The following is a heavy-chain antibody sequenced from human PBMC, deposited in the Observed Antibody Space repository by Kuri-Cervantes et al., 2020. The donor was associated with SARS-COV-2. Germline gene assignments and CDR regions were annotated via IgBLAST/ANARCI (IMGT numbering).Heavy chain of an antibody. CDR1: GGSFSGYY. J-gene: IGHJ4*02. V-gene: IGHV4-34*01. CDR3: ARGRIRPFDY. CDR2: INHSGST. Sequence: SETLSLTCAVYGGSFSGYYWSWIRQPPGKGPEWIGEINHSGSTNYNPSLKSRVTISVDTSKNQFSLKLSSVTAADTAVYYCARGRIRPFDYWGQGTLVTVSS.